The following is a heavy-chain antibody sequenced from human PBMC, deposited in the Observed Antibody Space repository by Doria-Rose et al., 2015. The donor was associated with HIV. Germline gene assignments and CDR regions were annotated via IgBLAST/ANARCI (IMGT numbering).Heavy chain of an antibody. CDR1: GFSFESYA. J-gene: IGHJ6*03. D-gene: IGHD3-3*01. CDR2: ISWDSGAK. Sequence: VQLQESGGGLVQPGRSLRLSCVGSGFSFESYAMHWVRLAPGKGLELVAGISWDSGAKGNAGSVEGRFTISRDNAKKSVYLEMRSLRPEDTAFYYCAKAPIIGPKYYFYMDVWGKGTSVTVSS. V-gene: IGHV3-9*01. CDR3: AKAPIIGPKYYFYMDV.